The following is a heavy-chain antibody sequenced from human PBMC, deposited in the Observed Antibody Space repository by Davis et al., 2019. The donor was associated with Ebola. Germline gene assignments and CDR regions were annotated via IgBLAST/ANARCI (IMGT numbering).Heavy chain of an antibody. V-gene: IGHV5-51*01. CDR3: TRPRTTSWYEFSD. D-gene: IGHD6-13*01. CDR1: GYRFSRNW. Sequence: GESLKISCKGSGYRFSRNWIGWVRQMPGKGLEYMGIIYPGDSDTRYSPSFQGQVTISADKSISTAYLQWSSLKASDTAMYYCTRPRTTSWYEFSDWGQGTPVTVSS. CDR2: IYPGDSDT. J-gene: IGHJ4*02.